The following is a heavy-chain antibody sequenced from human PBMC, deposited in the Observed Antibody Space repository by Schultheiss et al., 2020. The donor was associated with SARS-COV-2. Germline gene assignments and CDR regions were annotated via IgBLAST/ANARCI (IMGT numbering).Heavy chain of an antibody. CDR1: GFTFSRHG. V-gene: IGHV3-30*12. J-gene: IGHJ1*01. CDR3: AREEYQLLAKYFQH. Sequence: GGSLRLSCAASGFTFSRHGMHWVRQAPGRGLEWVAVISYDGTNKYYADSVKGRFTISRDNSKNTLYLQMNSLRAEDTAVYYCAREEYQLLAKYFQHWGQGTLVTVSS. CDR2: ISYDGTNK. D-gene: IGHD2-2*01.